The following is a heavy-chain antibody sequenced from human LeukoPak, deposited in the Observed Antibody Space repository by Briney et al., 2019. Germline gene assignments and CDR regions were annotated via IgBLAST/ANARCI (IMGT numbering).Heavy chain of an antibody. CDR2: IYNIGSP. J-gene: IGHJ4*02. V-gene: IGHV4-4*07. CDR1: GGSISGYC. CDR3: ARGLRTDSGYDDGEDH. D-gene: IGHD5-12*01. Sequence: SQTLSLTCTVSGGSISGYCWTWIRQPAGKGLEWIGRIYNIGSPNYNPALKSRVTISVDTSKNQFSLKLSSVTAADSAVYYCARGLRTDSGYDDGEDHWGQGTLVTVSS.